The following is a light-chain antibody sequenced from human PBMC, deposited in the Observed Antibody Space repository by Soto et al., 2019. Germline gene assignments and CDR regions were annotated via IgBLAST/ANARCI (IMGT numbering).Light chain of an antibody. Sequence: EIVMTQSPDTLSVSPGETATLSCRASQSVSSNLAWYQQKPGQAPSLLIYGASTRATDIPPRFSGSGSGTDFTLSISRLEVEDFAVYHCQQYGNAPITFGQGTDWRL. CDR3: QQYGNAPIT. V-gene: IGKV3-15*01. CDR1: QSVSSN. J-gene: IGKJ5*01. CDR2: GAS.